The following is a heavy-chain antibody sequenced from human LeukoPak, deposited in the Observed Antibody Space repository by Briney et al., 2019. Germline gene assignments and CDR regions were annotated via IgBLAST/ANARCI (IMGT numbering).Heavy chain of an antibody. CDR1: GGSISSYY. CDR3: ARDSPLSSFDS. D-gene: IGHD2-2*01. J-gene: IGHJ4*02. Sequence: SETLSLTCTVSGGSISSYYWSWIRQPPGKGLEWIGYIYYSGSTNYNSSLKSRVTISVDTSKNQFSLKLSSVTAADTAVYYCARDSPLSSFDSWGQGTLVTVSS. CDR2: IYYSGST. V-gene: IGHV4-59*01.